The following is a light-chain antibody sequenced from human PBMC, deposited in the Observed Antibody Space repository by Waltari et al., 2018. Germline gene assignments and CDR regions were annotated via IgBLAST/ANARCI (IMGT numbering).Light chain of an antibody. J-gene: IGLJ2*01. Sequence: QSALTQPPSASGSPGQSVTISCPGTSRDVGGPNRVPWYQQYPGTAPKLIIYEVDKRPSGVPDRFSGSRSGNTASLTVSGLQADDESVYYCSSYRGDYNWVFGGGTKLTVL. V-gene: IGLV2-8*01. CDR3: SSYRGDYNWV. CDR2: EVD. CDR1: SRDVGGPNR.